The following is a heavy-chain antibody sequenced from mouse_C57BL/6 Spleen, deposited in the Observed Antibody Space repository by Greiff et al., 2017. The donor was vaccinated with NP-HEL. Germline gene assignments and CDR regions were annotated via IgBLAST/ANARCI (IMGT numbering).Heavy chain of an antibody. CDR2: INPNNGGT. J-gene: IGHJ2*01. Sequence: EVQLQQSGPELVKPGASVKISCKASGYTFTDYYMNWVKQSHGKSLEWIGDINPNNGGTSYNQKFKGKATLTVDKSSSTAYMELRSLTSEDSAVYYCASSGLYYFDYWGQGTTLTVSS. CDR3: ASSGLYYFDY. V-gene: IGHV1-26*01. CDR1: GYTFTDYY.